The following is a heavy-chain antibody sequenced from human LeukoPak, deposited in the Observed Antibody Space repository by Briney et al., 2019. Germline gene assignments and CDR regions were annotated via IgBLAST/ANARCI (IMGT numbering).Heavy chain of an antibody. CDR3: ARGDFWSGLNDY. D-gene: IGHD3-3*01. J-gene: IGHJ4*02. CDR1: GYTFTGYY. V-gene: IGHV1-2*06. Sequence: ASVKVSCKXSGYTFTGYYMHWVRQAPGQGLEWMGRINPNSGGTNYAQKFQGRVTMTRDTSISTAYMELSRLRSDDTAVYYCARGDFWSGLNDYWGQGTLVTVFS. CDR2: INPNSGGT.